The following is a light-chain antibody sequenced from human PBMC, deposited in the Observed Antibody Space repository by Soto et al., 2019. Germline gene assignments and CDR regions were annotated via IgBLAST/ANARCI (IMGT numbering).Light chain of an antibody. J-gene: IGLJ1*01. CDR1: SSNIGGNS. V-gene: IGLV1-51*01. CDR2: DDD. CDR3: GSWDSSLSAYV. Sequence: VLTQPPSVSAAPGQRVTISCSGSSSNIGGNSVSWYQQLPGTAPKLLIYDDDKRPSGIPDRFSGSKSGTSATLGITGFQTGDEADYYCGSWDSSLSAYVFGTGTKVP.